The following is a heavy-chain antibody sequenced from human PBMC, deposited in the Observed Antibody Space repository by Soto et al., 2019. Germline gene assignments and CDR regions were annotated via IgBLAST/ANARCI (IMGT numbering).Heavy chain of an antibody. CDR1: GYSFTSYW. J-gene: IGHJ4*02. CDR2: IYPGDSDT. V-gene: IGHV5-51*01. Sequence: GESLKISCKGSGYSFTSYWIGWVRQMPGKGLEWMGIIYPGDSDTKYNPSFQGQVTISADKSISTAYLQWSSLQASDTAIYYWARRVDRSVVYLLDYWGQGTQVTVSS. D-gene: IGHD5-18*01. CDR3: ARRVDRSVVYLLDY.